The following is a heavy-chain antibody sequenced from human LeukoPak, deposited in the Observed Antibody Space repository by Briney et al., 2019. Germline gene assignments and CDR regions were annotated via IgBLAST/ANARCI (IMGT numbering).Heavy chain of an antibody. CDR1: GGSISSYY. V-gene: IGHV4-4*07. Sequence: SETLCLTCTVSGGSISSYYWSWIRQPAGKGLEWIGRIYTSGSTNYNPSLKSRVTMSVDTSKNQFSLKLSSVTAADTAVYYCARDWGDCSGGSCYLSYFDLWGRGTLVTVSS. CDR3: ARDWGDCSGGSCYLSYFDL. CDR2: IYTSGST. D-gene: IGHD2-15*01. J-gene: IGHJ2*01.